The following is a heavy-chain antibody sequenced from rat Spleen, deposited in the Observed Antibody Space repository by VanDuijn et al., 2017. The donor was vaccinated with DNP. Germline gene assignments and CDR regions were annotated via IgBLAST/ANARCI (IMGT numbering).Heavy chain of an antibody. D-gene: IGHD1-10*01. CDR3: ARVNNNLYYGMDA. V-gene: IGHV5-22*01. CDR1: GFTFSDYA. Sequence: EVQLVESGGGSVQSGRSLKLSCEASGFTFSDYAMAWVRQAPKKGLEWVASISYEGSSTYYGDSVKGRFTISRDNAKNTLSLQMNSLRSEDTATYYCARVNNNLYYGMDAWGQGTSVTVSS. CDR2: ISYEGSST. J-gene: IGHJ4*01.